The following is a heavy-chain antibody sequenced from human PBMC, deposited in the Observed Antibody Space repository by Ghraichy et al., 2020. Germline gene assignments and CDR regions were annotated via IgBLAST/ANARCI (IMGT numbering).Heavy chain of an antibody. CDR1: GFTFSDFG. J-gene: IGHJ6*02. CDR2: IWSDGSNK. CDR3: ARELLYDGVYYYYGLDA. V-gene: IGHV3-33*08. Sequence: SCAASGFTFSDFGMHWVRQAPGKGLEWVAIIWSDGSNKYYGDSVKGRFTISRDNSKNTLYLQMNSLRAEDTAVYYCARELLYDGVYYYYGLDAWGQGTTVTVSS. D-gene: IGHD2-8*01.